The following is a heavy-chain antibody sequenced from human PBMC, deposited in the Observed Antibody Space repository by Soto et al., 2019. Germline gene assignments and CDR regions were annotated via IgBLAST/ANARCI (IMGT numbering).Heavy chain of an antibody. CDR2: INPNGDST. CDR1: GYTFNMYY. Sequence: QVQLVQSGAEVRNPWASVKVCCKASGYTFNMYYMHWVRQAPGQGLEWMGVINPNGDSTTYAQKFQGRLTMTRDTSTSTVYMDLTSLRSEDTAVYYCAREGAAAARMFDNWGQGTLVTVSS. D-gene: IGHD6-13*01. CDR3: AREGAAAARMFDN. V-gene: IGHV1-46*02. J-gene: IGHJ4*02.